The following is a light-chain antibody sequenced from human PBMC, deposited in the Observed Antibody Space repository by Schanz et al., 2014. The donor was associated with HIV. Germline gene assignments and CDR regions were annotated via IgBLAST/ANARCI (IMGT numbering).Light chain of an antibody. CDR1: NANIGSNT. CDR3: AAWDDTLKGYV. Sequence: QSVLAQPPSASGTPGQRVTISCSGTNANIGSNTVNWNRQLPGTAPKQLIYNNDQRPSGVPDRFSGSSSDTSASLAISGLQSEDEADYYCAAWDDTLKGYVFGSGTKVTVL. CDR2: NND. J-gene: IGLJ6*01. V-gene: IGLV1-44*01.